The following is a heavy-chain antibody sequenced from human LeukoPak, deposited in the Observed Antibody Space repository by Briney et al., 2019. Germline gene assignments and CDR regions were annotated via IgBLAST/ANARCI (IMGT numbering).Heavy chain of an antibody. J-gene: IGHJ4*02. Sequence: GGSLRLSCAASGFTFSNYWMTWVRQAPGKGLEWVANINRDGSERYYVDSVKGRFTTSRDNSKNTLFLQMNSLRAEDTAIYYCAKYGPQDSGSSHFDYWGQGALVTVSS. CDR1: GFTFSNYW. CDR2: INRDGSER. D-gene: IGHD1-26*01. CDR3: AKYGPQDSGSSHFDY. V-gene: IGHV3-7*03.